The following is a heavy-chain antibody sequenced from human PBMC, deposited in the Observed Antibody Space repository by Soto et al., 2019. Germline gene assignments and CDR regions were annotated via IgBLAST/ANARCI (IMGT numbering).Heavy chain of an antibody. CDR3: AEWGQLLVEGGGY. CDR2: ISWNSGSI. J-gene: IGHJ4*02. Sequence: EVPLVESGGGLVQPGRSLRLSCAASGFTFDDYAMHWVRHAPGKGLEWVSGISWNSGSIGYADSVKGRFTISRDNAKNSLYLQMNSLRAEYTALYYCAEWGQLLVEGGGYWGQGTLVTVSS. V-gene: IGHV3-9*01. CDR1: GFTFDDYA. D-gene: IGHD2-2*01.